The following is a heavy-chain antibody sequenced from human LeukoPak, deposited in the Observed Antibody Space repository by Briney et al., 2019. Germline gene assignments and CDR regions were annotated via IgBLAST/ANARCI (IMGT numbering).Heavy chain of an antibody. V-gene: IGHV1-18*01. J-gene: IGHJ6*02. CDR2: ISAYNGNT. D-gene: IGHD5-12*01. Sequence: ASVKVSCKASGYTFTSYGISWVRQAPGQGLEWMGWISAYNGNTNYAQKLQGRVTMTTDTSTSTAYMELRSLRSDDTAVYYCARDDGGYDTYSNLYYYYYGMDVWGQGTTVTVSS. CDR3: ARDDGGYDTYSNLYYYYYGMDV. CDR1: GYTFTSYG.